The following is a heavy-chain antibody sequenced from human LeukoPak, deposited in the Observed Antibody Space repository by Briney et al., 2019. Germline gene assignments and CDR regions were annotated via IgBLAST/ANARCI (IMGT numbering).Heavy chain of an antibody. CDR2: ISGSGGST. J-gene: IGHJ4*02. CDR1: GFTFSNYD. D-gene: IGHD3-10*01. Sequence: GGSLRLSCAASGFTFSNYDMNWVRQAPGKGLEWVSAISGSGGSTYYADSVKGRFTISRDNSKNTLYLQMNSLRAEDTAVYYCAKEREYYYGSGSLGYWGQGTLVTVSS. V-gene: IGHV3-23*01. CDR3: AKEREYYYGSGSLGY.